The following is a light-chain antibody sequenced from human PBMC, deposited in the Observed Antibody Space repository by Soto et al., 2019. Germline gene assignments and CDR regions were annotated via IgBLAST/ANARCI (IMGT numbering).Light chain of an antibody. CDR1: QNINSY. J-gene: IGKJ3*01. V-gene: IGKV3-11*01. Sequence: EIVLTQSPATLSLSPGERATLSCRASQNINSYLAWYQQKPGQAPRLLIYATSNRATGIPARFSGSGSGTDFTLSISSLEPEDFAVYYCQQRSSWPFPCGPGTKVDIK. CDR3: QQRSSWPFP. CDR2: ATS.